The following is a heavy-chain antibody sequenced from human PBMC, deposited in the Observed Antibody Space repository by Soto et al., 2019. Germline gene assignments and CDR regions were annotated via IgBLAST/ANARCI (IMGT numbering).Heavy chain of an antibody. CDR2: ISAYDGKT. CDR1: GGTFSSYA. CDR3: ARDPHEYWTSYWFDP. V-gene: IGHV1-18*01. Sequence: EASVKVSCKASGGTFSSYAISWVRQAPGQGLELMGWISAYDGKTTYAEKFQGRVTMTTDASTSTAYMELRSMRSDDTAVYYCARDPHEYWTSYWFDPWGQGTLVTVSS. J-gene: IGHJ5*02. D-gene: IGHD3-3*01.